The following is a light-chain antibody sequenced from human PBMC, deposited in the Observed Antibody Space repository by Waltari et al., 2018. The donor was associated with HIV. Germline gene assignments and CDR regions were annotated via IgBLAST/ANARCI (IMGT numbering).Light chain of an antibody. CDR3: QSFDSSLNAYV. V-gene: IGLV1-40*02. CDR1: SPNIGPTFD. Sequence: QSVLTPPPSVSGAPGQRVIISFTGSSPNIGPTFDVHWYQLLPGTAPKLLIYATSNRPSGVPDRFSGSKSGTSASLAITGLQAEDEAEYYCQSFDSSLNAYVFGPGTTVVVL. J-gene: IGLJ1*01. CDR2: ATS.